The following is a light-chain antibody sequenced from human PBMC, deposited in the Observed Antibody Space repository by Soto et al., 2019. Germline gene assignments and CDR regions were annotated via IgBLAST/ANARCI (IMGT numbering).Light chain of an antibody. Sequence: SYELTQPSSVSVSPGQTARITCSGDVLAKKYAGWFQQKPGQAPVLGIYKDSERPSGIPERFSGSSSGTTVTLTISGAQVEDEADYYCYSAADNNLGVFGGGTKLTVL. CDR3: YSAADNNLGV. CDR2: KDS. J-gene: IGLJ2*01. V-gene: IGLV3-27*01. CDR1: VLAKKY.